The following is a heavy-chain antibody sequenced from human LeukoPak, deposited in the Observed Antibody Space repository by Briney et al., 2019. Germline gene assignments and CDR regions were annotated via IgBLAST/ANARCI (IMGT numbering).Heavy chain of an antibody. Sequence: GGSLRLSCAASRFTFTTYAMSWVRRAPGKGLEWLSAISNSGDNTYYADSVKGRFTISRDNSKNTLSLQMNSLRADDTAVYYCAKSHSVGYRGYFDSWGQGALVTVSS. CDR2: ISNSGDNT. J-gene: IGHJ4*02. CDR1: RFTFTTYA. V-gene: IGHV3-23*01. CDR3: AKSHSVGYRGYFDS. D-gene: IGHD5-18*01.